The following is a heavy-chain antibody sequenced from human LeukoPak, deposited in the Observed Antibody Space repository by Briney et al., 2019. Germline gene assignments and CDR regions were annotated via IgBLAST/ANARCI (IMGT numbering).Heavy chain of an antibody. CDR2: ISGSGGGT. CDR3: ANLRFLEWLFGYYGMDV. J-gene: IGHJ6*02. V-gene: IGHV3-23*01. CDR1: GFTFSSYA. Sequence: PGGSLRLSCAASGFTFSSYAMSWVRQAPGKGLEWVSAISGSGGGTYYADAVKGRFTLSRDNSKNTLYLQMTSLRAEDTAVYYCANLRFLEWLFGYYGMDVWGQGTTVTVSS. D-gene: IGHD3-3*01.